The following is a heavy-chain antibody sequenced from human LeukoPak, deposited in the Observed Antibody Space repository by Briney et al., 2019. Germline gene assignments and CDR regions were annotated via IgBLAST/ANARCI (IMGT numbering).Heavy chain of an antibody. CDR1: GYTFTGYY. J-gene: IGHJ6*03. CDR3: ARGTTVTTLAYYYYHMDV. Sequence: ASVKVSCKASGYTFTGYYMHWVRQAPGQGLEWMGWINPDDGGTNYAQKFQGRVTMTRDTSISTAYMDLNRLTSDDTAVYHCARGTTVTTLAYYYYHMDVWGKGTTVTISS. D-gene: IGHD4-17*01. CDR2: INPDDGGT. V-gene: IGHV1-2*02.